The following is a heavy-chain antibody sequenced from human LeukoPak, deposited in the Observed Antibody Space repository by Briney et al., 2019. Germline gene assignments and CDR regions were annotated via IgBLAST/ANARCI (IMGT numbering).Heavy chain of an antibody. J-gene: IGHJ5*02. CDR3: ARERIGIAAAGTVGWFDP. CDR2: IYYSGST. CDR1: GGSISSYY. Sequence: SETLSLTCTVSGGSISSYYWSWIRQPLGKGLEWIGYIYYSGSTNYNPSLKSRVTISVDTSKNQFSLKLSSVTAADTAVYYCARERIGIAAAGTVGWFDPWGQGTLVTVSS. V-gene: IGHV4-59*01. D-gene: IGHD6-13*01.